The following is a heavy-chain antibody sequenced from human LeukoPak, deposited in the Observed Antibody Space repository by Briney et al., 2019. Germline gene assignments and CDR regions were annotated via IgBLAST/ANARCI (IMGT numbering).Heavy chain of an antibody. J-gene: IGHJ5*02. CDR3: AKDDSSSSTNWFDP. D-gene: IGHD6-6*01. V-gene: IGHV3-30*02. CDR1: GFTFSSYG. Sequence: GGSLRLSCAASGFTFSSYGMHWVRQAPGKGLEWVAFIRYDGSNKYYADSVKGRFTISRDDSKNTLYLQMNSLRAEDTAVYYCAKDDSSSSTNWFDPWGQGTLVTVSS. CDR2: IRYDGSNK.